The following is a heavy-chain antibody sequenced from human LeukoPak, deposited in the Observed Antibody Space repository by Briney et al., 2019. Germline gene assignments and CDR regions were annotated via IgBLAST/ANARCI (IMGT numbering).Heavy chain of an antibody. CDR3: TRDKGWQQFDY. Sequence: GGSLRLSCAASAFTFSDYWMTWVRQAPGKGLERVANINKDGSETYYVDSVRGRFTISRDNAKNALYLQMNSLRDDDTAVCYCTRDKGWQQFDYWGQGTLVTVSS. CDR1: AFTFSDYW. CDR2: INKDGSET. V-gene: IGHV3-7*01. D-gene: IGHD5-24*01. J-gene: IGHJ4*02.